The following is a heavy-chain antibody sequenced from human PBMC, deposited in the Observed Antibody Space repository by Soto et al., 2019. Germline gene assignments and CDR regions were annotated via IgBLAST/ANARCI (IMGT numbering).Heavy chain of an antibody. J-gene: IGHJ4*02. D-gene: IGHD2-15*01. Sequence: QLQLQESGSGLVKPSQTLSPTCAVSGGSISSGGYSWSWIRQPPGKGLEWIGYIYHSGSTYYNTSLKSRVIISVDRSKNQFSLKLSSVTAADTAVYYCARVQYCSGGSCYKIFDYWGQGTLVTVSS. CDR2: IYHSGST. V-gene: IGHV4-30-2*01. CDR3: ARVQYCSGGSCYKIFDY. CDR1: GGSISSGGYS.